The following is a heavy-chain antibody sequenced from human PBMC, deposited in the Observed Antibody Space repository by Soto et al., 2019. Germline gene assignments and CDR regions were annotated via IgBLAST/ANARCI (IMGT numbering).Heavy chain of an antibody. CDR2: IIPIFGTA. Sequence: SVKVSCKASGGTFSSYAISWVRQAPGQGLEWMGGIIPIFGTANYAQKFQGRVTITADESTSTAYMELSSLRSEDTAVYYCARALVRDIVVVPAAREDYGMDVWGQGTTVTVSS. CDR3: ARALVRDIVVVPAAREDYGMDV. J-gene: IGHJ6*02. CDR1: GGTFSSYA. V-gene: IGHV1-69*13. D-gene: IGHD2-2*01.